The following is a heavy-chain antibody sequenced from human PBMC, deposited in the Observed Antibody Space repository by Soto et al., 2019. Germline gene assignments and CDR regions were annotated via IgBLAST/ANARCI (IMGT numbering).Heavy chain of an antibody. V-gene: IGHV4-34*01. J-gene: IGHJ4*02. CDR3: ARSIAVARIDY. CDR2: INHSGST. CDR1: GGSFSGYY. D-gene: IGHD6-19*01. Sequence: SETLSLTCAVYGGSFSGYYWSWIRQSPGKGLEWIGEINHSGSTNYNPSLKSRVTISVDTSKNQFSLKLSSVTAADTAVYYCARSIAVARIDYWGQGTLVTVSS.